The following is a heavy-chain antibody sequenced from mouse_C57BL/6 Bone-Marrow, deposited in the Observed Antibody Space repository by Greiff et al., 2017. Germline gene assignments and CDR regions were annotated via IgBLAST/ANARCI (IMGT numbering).Heavy chain of an antibody. J-gene: IGHJ1*03. V-gene: IGHV1-20*01. Sequence: EVQLQQSGPELVKPGDSVKISCKASGYSFTGYFMNWVMQSHGKSLEWIGRINPYNGDTFYNQKFKGKATLTVDKSSSTAHMELRSLTSEDSAVYYCARSGGYGSSYWYFDVWGTGTTVTVSS. CDR2: INPYNGDT. D-gene: IGHD1-1*01. CDR3: ARSGGYGSSYWYFDV. CDR1: GYSFTGYF.